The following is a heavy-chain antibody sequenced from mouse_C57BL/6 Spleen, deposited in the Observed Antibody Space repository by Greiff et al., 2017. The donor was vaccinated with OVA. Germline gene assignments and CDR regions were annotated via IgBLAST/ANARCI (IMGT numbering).Heavy chain of an antibody. J-gene: IGHJ3*01. Sequence: VQLQQSGAELVRPGASVKLSCTASGFNIKDDYMHWVKQRPEQGLEWIGWIDPENGDTEYASKFQGKATITADTSSNTAYLQLSSLTSEDPAVYYCTTDTTYGRSPWIAYWGQGTLVTVSA. CDR1: GFNIKDDY. V-gene: IGHV14-4*01. CDR3: TTDTTYGRSPWIAY. CDR2: IDPENGDT. D-gene: IGHD1-1*01.